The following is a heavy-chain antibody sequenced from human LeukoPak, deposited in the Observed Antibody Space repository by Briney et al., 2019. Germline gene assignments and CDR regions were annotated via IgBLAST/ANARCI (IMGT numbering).Heavy chain of an antibody. CDR3: ARPFIAAASPNWFDP. Sequence: GGSLRLSCAASGFTFSSYAMSWVRQAPGKGLEWVSAISGSGGSTNYADSVKGRFTISRDNSKNTLYLQMNGLRAEDTAVYYCARPFIAAASPNWFDPWGQGTLVTVSS. J-gene: IGHJ5*02. V-gene: IGHV3-23*01. CDR1: GFTFSSYA. D-gene: IGHD6-13*01. CDR2: ISGSGGST.